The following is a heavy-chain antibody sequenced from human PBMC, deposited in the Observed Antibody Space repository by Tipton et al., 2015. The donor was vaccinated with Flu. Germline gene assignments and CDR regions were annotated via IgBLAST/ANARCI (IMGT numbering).Heavy chain of an antibody. CDR1: GFTFSTYA. D-gene: IGHD3-22*01. CDR2: ISGSGVNT. Sequence: SLRLSCAASGFTFSTYAMSWVRQAPGKGLEWVSTISGSGVNTFYADSVKGRFTISRDNSKNTLYLQMSSLRAEDTAVYYCAKTFRYSDINGYYYFDYWGQGTLVTVSS. V-gene: IGHV3-23*01. CDR3: AKTFRYSDINGYYYFDY. J-gene: IGHJ4*02.